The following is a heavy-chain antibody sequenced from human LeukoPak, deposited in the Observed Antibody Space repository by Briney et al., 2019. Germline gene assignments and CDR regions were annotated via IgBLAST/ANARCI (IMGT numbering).Heavy chain of an antibody. V-gene: IGHV1-58*01. CDR2: IVVGSGIT. CDR1: GFTFTSSA. D-gene: IGHD2-2*01. CDR3: AADPPDCSSTSCLPYLDAFDI. J-gene: IGHJ3*02. Sequence: GTSVKVSCKASGFTFTSSAVQWVRQARGQRLEWIGWIVVGSGITNYAQKFQERVTITRDMSTSTAYMELSSLRSEDTAVYYCAADPPDCSSTSCLPYLDAFDIWGQGTMVTVSS.